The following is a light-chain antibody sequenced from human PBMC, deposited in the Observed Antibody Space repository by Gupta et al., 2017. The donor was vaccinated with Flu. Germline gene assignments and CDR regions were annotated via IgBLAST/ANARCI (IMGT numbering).Light chain of an antibody. Sequence: EIVLTQSPGTLSLSPGERATLSCRASQSVSSSYLAWYQQKPGQAPRLLIYSASSRATGIPDRFSGSGSRTDFTLTISRLEPEDFAVYYCQQYGSSPRTFGQGTKVEIK. V-gene: IGKV3-20*01. CDR3: QQYGSSPRT. J-gene: IGKJ1*01. CDR1: QSVSSSY. CDR2: SAS.